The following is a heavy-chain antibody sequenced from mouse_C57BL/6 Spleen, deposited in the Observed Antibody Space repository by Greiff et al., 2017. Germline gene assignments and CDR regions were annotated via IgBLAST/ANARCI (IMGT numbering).Heavy chain of an antibody. CDR2: IDPNSGGT. Sequence: QVQLQQPGAELVKPGASVKLSCKASGYTFTSYWMHWVKQRPGRGLEWIGRIDPNSGGTKYNEKFKSKATLTVDKPSSTAYMQLSSLTSEDSAVYDCARTLITTVVARYVDVWGTGTTVTVSS. J-gene: IGHJ1*03. CDR1: GYTFTSYW. V-gene: IGHV1-72*01. D-gene: IGHD1-1*01. CDR3: ARTLITTVVARYVDV.